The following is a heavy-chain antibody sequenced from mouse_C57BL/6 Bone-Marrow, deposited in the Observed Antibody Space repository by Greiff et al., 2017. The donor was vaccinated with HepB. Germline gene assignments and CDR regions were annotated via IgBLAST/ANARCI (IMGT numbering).Heavy chain of an antibody. J-gene: IGHJ3*01. Sequence: QVQLQQPGAELVKPGASVKLSCKASGYTFTSYWMQWVKQRPGQGLEWIGEIDPSDSYTTYNQKFKGKATLTVDTSSSTAYMQLSSLTSEDSAVYYCARDGYYSWFADWGQGTLVTVSA. V-gene: IGHV1-50*01. D-gene: IGHD2-3*01. CDR1: GYTFTSYW. CDR3: ARDGYYSWFAD. CDR2: IDPSDSYT.